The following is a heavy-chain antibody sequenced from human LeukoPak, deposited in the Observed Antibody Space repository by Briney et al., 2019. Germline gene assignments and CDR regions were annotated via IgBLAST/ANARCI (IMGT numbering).Heavy chain of an antibody. CDR1: GGSISSYY. CDR3: ARAPRTKLTGYHYWYFDL. CDR2: IYTSGST. J-gene: IGHJ2*01. V-gene: IGHV4-4*07. Sequence: SETLSLTCTVSGGSISSYYWSWIRQPAGKGLEWIGRIYTSGSTNYNPSLKSRVTMSVDTSKNQFSLKLSSATAADTAVYYCARAPRTKLTGYHYWYFDLWGRGTLVTVSS. D-gene: IGHD3-9*01.